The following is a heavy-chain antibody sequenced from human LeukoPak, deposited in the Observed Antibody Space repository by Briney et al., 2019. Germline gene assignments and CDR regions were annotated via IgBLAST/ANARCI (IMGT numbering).Heavy chain of an antibody. Sequence: GGSLRLSCAASGFPFDEHGLDWVRQAPGKGLVWVARSNLHGTTVDYADSVKGRFTISRDNANNTLFLQMNSLRAEDTAVYYCASAFTYVRLGDHWGQGTLVTVSS. CDR1: GFPFDEHG. V-gene: IGHV3-74*01. D-gene: IGHD3-16*01. CDR2: SNLHGTTV. J-gene: IGHJ4*02. CDR3: ASAFTYVRLGDH.